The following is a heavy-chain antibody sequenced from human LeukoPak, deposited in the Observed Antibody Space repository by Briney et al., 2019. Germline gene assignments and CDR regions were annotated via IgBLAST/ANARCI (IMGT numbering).Heavy chain of an antibody. V-gene: IGHV4-31*03. Sequence: SQTLSLTCSVSGGSISSGGYSWSWIRQLPGKGLEWIGYICYSGTTHYNPSLKSRVTISVDASKNQFSLRLSSVTAADTAVYYCARVLGYGSGSYYPGYWGQGTLVTVSS. D-gene: IGHD3-10*01. J-gene: IGHJ4*02. CDR1: GGSISSGGYS. CDR3: ARVLGYGSGSYYPGY. CDR2: ICYSGTT.